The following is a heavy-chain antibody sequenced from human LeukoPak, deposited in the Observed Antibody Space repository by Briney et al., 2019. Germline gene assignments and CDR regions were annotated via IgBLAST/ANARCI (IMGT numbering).Heavy chain of an antibody. V-gene: IGHV3-30*18. CDR1: GFTFSSYG. CDR2: ISYDGSNK. Sequence: GRSLRLSCAASGFTFSSYGMHCVRQAPGKGLEWVAVISYDGSNKYYADSVKGRFTISRDNSKNTVYLLMNSLRAEDTAVYYCAKEDGSGSSVFLDAFDIWGQGTMVTVSS. J-gene: IGHJ3*02. D-gene: IGHD3-10*01. CDR3: AKEDGSGSSVFLDAFDI.